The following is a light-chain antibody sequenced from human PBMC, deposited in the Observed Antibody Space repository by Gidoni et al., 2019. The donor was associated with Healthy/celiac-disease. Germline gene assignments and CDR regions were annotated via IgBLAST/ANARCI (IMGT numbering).Light chain of an antibody. J-gene: IGKJ4*01. CDR1: QSVSSY. CDR3: QQYSNWPLT. Sequence: IVITHSPATLSLSPGERATPSGRASQSVSSYLAWYQQKPGQAPRLLIYGASTRATGIPARFSGSGSGTEFTLTISSLESEDFAVYYCQQYSNWPLTFGGXTKVEIK. CDR2: GAS. V-gene: IGKV3-15*01.